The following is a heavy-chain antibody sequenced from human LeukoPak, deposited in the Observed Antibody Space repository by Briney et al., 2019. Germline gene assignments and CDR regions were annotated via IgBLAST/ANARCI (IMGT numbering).Heavy chain of an antibody. CDR1: GYTFTSYD. CDR3: ARRAGEYSHPYDY. D-gene: IGHD2-15*01. Sequence: ASVKVSCKASGYTFTSYDINWVRQATGQGLEWMGWMNPNSGNTGYAQKFQGRVTITRNTSISTAYMELSSLRAEDTAIYYCARRAGEYSHPYDYWGQGTLVTVSS. V-gene: IGHV1-8*03. CDR2: MNPNSGNT. J-gene: IGHJ4*02.